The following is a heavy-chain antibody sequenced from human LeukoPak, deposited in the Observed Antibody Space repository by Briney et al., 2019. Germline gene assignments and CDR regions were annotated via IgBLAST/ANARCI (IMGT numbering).Heavy chain of an antibody. CDR2: IYYSGST. CDR1: GGSISSYY. D-gene: IGHD3-22*01. Sequence: SETLSLTCTVSGGSISSYYWSWIRQPPGKGLEWIAYIYYSGSTNYNPSLKSRVSISVDTSKNQFSLKLSSVTAADTAVYYCARGPYYYDISGSFYFDYWGQGTLVTVSS. J-gene: IGHJ4*02. CDR3: ARGPYYYDISGSFYFDY. V-gene: IGHV4-59*01.